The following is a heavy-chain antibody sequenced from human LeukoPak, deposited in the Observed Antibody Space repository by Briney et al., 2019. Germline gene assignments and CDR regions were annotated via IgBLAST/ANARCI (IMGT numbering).Heavy chain of an antibody. J-gene: IGHJ4*02. Sequence: RTSETLSLTCTVSGGSISGYYWSRLRQPPGKGLEWIGYIYYSGSTNYNPSLKSRVTISVDTSKNQFSLKLSSLTAADTAVYYCARDVPGGYWGQGTLVTVSS. CDR2: IYYSGST. CDR1: GGSISGYY. V-gene: IGHV4-59*01. CDR3: ARDVPGGY. D-gene: IGHD2-2*01.